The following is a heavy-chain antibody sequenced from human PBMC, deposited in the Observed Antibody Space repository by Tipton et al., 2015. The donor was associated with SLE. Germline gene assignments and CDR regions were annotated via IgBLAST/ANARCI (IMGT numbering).Heavy chain of an antibody. CDR3: AKDLSSPEFGDYWHYSDK. D-gene: IGHD4-17*01. V-gene: IGHV3-30*02. CDR1: GFSFRSYG. J-gene: IGHJ4*02. Sequence: SLRLSCTASGFSFRSYGIHWVRQAPGKGLEWVAFIRYDGSDKYYTDSVRGRFTISRDNSKNTLYLQMNTLRPEDTAVYYCAKDLSSPEFGDYWHYSDKWGQGTLVTVSS. CDR2: IRYDGSDK.